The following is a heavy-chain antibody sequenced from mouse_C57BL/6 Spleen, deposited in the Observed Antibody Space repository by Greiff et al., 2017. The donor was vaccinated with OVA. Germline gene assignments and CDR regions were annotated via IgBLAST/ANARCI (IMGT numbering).Heavy chain of an antibody. CDR3: TRDYYGGYFDV. CDR2: ISSGGDYI. J-gene: IGHJ1*03. V-gene: IGHV5-9-1*02. CDR1: GFTFSSYA. D-gene: IGHD1-2*01. Sequence: EVKLMESGEGLVKPGGSLKLSCAASGFTFSSYAMSWVRQTPEKRLEWVAYISSGGDYIYYADTVKGRFTISRDNARNTLYLQMSSLKSEDTAMYYCTRDYYGGYFDVWGTGTTVTVSS.